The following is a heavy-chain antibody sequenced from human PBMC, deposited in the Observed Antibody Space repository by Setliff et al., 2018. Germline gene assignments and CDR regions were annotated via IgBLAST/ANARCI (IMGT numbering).Heavy chain of an antibody. J-gene: IGHJ4*02. Sequence: SETLSLTCTVPGGSISSISYYWGWIRQPPGKGLEWIGTVYDSGTTYYNPSLKSRVAIFVDTSKNQFSLNLNSVTAADTGVYYCASCRYQVPYDYWGQGTLVTVSS. CDR3: ASCRYQVPYDY. D-gene: IGHD2-2*01. V-gene: IGHV4-39*01. CDR2: VYDSGTT. CDR1: GGSISSISYY.